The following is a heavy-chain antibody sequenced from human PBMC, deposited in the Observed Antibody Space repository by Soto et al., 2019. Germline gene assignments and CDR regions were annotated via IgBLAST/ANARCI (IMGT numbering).Heavy chain of an antibody. CDR2: IFHSGST. D-gene: IGHD3-22*01. V-gene: IGHV4-4*02. J-gene: IGHJ2*01. CDR3: ARGGDYYDSSCYYYDGWYFDL. Sequence: QVQLQESGPGLVKPSGTLSLTCAVSGGSISSSNWWSWVRQPPGKGLEWFGEIFHSGSTNYNPSLKSRVTISVDKSKKQFSLKLSSVTAADTAVYYCARGGDYYDSSCYYYDGWYFDLWGRGTLVTVSS. CDR1: GGSISSSNW.